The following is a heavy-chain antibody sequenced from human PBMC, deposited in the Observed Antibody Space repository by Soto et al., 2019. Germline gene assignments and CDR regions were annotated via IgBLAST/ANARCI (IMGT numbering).Heavy chain of an antibody. V-gene: IGHV3-30*04. J-gene: IGHJ3*02. Sequence: QVQLVESGGGVVQPGRSLKLSCAASGFTFSNYAMHWVRQAPGKGLEWVAFISYDGRSKRYADSVKGRFTISRDNSKNTVYLQMNSLRTEDTAVYYCATEMDSFDIWGQGTMVTVSS. CDR3: ATEMDSFDI. CDR2: ISYDGRSK. CDR1: GFTFSNYA.